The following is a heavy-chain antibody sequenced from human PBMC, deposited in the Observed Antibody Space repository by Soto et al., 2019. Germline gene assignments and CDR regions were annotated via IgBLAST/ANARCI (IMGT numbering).Heavy chain of an antibody. CDR2: IKPDGSEK. CDR1: GLTFSSYW. J-gene: IGHJ5*02. Sequence: EGQLVESGGGLVQLGGSLRLSCEASGLTFSSYWMTWVRQAPGKGLEWVADIKPDGSEKYYVDSVEGRFTISRDNAKNTIYLEMNSLSVEDTAVYYCARSITTLGVVTISDDNWFDPWGQGTPVTVSS. V-gene: IGHV3-7*03. CDR3: ARSITTLGVVTISDDNWFDP. D-gene: IGHD3-3*01.